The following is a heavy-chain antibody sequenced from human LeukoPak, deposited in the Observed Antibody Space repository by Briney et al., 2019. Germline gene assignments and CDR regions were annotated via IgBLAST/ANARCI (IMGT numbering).Heavy chain of an antibody. V-gene: IGHV1-46*02. CDR3: VRDRSGSSEWYFDQDYSMDV. CDR1: GYTFNNYY. Sequence: ASVKVSCKASGYTFNNYYVHWVRQAPGQGLEWMAIINPNGGGTSTAQKFWGRVTLTRDMYTSTVYLELSSLRPEDTGMYYCVRDRSGSSEWYFDQDYSMDVWGEGTTVTVSS. J-gene: IGHJ6*03. D-gene: IGHD6-19*01. CDR2: INPNGGGT.